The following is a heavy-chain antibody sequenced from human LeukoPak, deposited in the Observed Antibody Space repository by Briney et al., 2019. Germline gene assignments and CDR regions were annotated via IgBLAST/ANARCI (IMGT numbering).Heavy chain of an antibody. CDR3: ASLPPRDWGSYAFDI. J-gene: IGHJ3*02. D-gene: IGHD7-27*01. CDR2: ISWDGGST. CDR1: GFTFDDYN. V-gene: IGHV3-43*01. Sequence: GGSLRLSCAASGFTFDDYNLHWVRQAPGKGLEWVSLISWDGGSTYYADSVKGRFAISRDNSKNTLYLQMNSLRAEDTAVYYCASLPPRDWGSYAFDIWGQGTMVTVSS.